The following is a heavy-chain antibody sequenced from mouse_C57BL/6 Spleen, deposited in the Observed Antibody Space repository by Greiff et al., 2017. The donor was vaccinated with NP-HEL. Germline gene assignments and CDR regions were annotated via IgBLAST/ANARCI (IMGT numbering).Heavy chain of an antibody. CDR3: ARNYPLYWYFDV. D-gene: IGHD1-1*02. CDR1: GYTFTSYW. Sequence: VQLQQPGAELVKPGASVKMSCKASGYTFTSYWITWVKQRPGQGLEWIGDIYPGSGSTNYNEKFKSKATLTVDTSSSTAYMPLSSLTSEDSAVYYCARNYPLYWYFDVWGTGTTVTVSS. CDR2: IYPGSGST. V-gene: IGHV1-55*01. J-gene: IGHJ1*03.